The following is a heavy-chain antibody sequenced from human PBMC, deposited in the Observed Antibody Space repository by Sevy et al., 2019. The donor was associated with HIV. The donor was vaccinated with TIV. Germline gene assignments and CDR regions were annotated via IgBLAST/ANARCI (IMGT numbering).Heavy chain of an antibody. J-gene: IGHJ4*02. CDR1: GESFSGYY. V-gene: IGHV4-34*01. CDR2: INHSGST. CDR3: ATAMIVPTGGFDY. D-gene: IGHD3-22*01. Sequence: SETLSVTCAVYGESFSGYYWSWIRQPPGKGLEWIGEINHSGSTNYNPSLKSRVTISVDTSKNQFSLKLSSVTAADTAVYYSATAMIVPTGGFDYWGQGTLVTVSS.